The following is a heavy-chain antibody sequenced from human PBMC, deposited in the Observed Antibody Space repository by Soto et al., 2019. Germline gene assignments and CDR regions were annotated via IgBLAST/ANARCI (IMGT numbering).Heavy chain of an antibody. V-gene: IGHV4-59*01. CDR1: GASISYYY. CDR2: MYSSEST. J-gene: IGHJ3*02. Sequence: SETLSLTCGVSGASISYYYWSWIRQPPGKGLEWIGYMYSSESTNYNPSLKSRVTISIDTSKKQFSLNLSSVTAADTAVYYCAREDFRDGLDIWGQGTMVTVSS. CDR3: AREDFRDGLDI.